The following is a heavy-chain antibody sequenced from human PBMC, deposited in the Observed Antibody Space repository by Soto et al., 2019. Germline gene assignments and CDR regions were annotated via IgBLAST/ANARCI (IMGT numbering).Heavy chain of an antibody. CDR3: VRISAAASQSFDI. CDR1: GFSFSDHY. D-gene: IGHD6-13*01. V-gene: IGHV3-72*01. J-gene: IGHJ3*02. Sequence: EVQVVESGGGLVQPGGSLRLSCAGSGFSFSDHYMDWVRQAPGKGLEWVGRSRNRPKKYTTEYAASVKGRFTISRDDSKNSLYLQMNSLKSEDTAIYYCVRISAAASQSFDIWGQGTMVTVSS. CDR2: SRNRPKKYTT.